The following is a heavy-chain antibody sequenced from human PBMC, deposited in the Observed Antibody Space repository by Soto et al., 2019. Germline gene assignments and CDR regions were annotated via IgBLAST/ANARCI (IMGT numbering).Heavy chain of an antibody. CDR3: ARRYGDASDY. V-gene: IGHV4-59*08. Sequence: SETLSLTCTVSGGSIRSYYWSWIRQPPGKELEWIEYIYYSGSTNYNPSLKSRVTISVDTSKNQFSLKLRSVTAADTAVYYCARRYGDASDYWGQGTLVTVSS. CDR1: GGSIRSYY. CDR2: IYYSGST. J-gene: IGHJ4*02. D-gene: IGHD4-17*01.